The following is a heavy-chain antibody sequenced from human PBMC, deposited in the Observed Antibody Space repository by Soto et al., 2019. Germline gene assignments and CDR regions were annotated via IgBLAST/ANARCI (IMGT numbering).Heavy chain of an antibody. V-gene: IGHV3-23*01. CDR1: GFSFSSYG. Sequence: EAQLLESGGGLVQPGGSLRLSCAASGFSFSSYGMSWVRQAPGKGLEWVSGISGGGDSTYYADSVKGRFTISRDKSKNTLYLQMNSLRAEDTAVYYCARVQYDYGDSDVWFDPWGQGTLVSVSS. D-gene: IGHD4-17*01. CDR3: ARVQYDYGDSDVWFDP. CDR2: ISGGGDST. J-gene: IGHJ5*02.